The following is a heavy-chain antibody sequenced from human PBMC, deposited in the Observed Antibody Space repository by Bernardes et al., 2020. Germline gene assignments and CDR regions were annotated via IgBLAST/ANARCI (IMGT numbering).Heavy chain of an antibody. J-gene: IGHJ4*02. V-gene: IGHV1-3*01. D-gene: IGHD2-15*01. CDR2: INAGNGNT. CDR3: ARDPGDCSGGSCYPTAGDY. Sequence: ASVKVSCKASGYTFTSYAMHWVRQAPGQRLEWMGWINAGNGNTKYSQKFQGRVTITRDTSASTAYMELSSLRSEDTAVYYCARDPGDCSGGSCYPTAGDYWGQGTLVTVSS. CDR1: GYTFTSYA.